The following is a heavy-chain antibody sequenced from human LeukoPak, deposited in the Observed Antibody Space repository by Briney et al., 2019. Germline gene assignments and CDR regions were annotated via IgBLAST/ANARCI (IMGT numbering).Heavy chain of an antibody. CDR2: ISSSSTSI. D-gene: IGHD3/OR15-3a*01. CDR1: GFTFSRHT. V-gene: IGHV3-21*01. Sequence: GGSLRLSCAASGFTFSRHTMTWVRQGPGKGLDWVASISSSSTSIYYADSVKGRFTISRDNANNSLYLQMSSLRAEDTALYYCARVGLLPKRYAEFWGQGTLVTVSS. J-gene: IGHJ4*02. CDR3: ARVGLLPKRYAEF.